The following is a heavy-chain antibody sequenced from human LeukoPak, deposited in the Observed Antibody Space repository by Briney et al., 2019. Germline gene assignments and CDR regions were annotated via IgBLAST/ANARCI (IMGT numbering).Heavy chain of an antibody. CDR2: INPSGGST. CDR3: ARESRDYYDSSGIDY. V-gene: IGHV1-46*01. J-gene: IGHJ4*02. CDR1: GYTFTSYY. Sequence: GASVKVSCKASGYTFTSYYMHWVRQAPGQGLEWMGIINPSGGSTSYAQKFQGRVTMTRDTSTSTVYMELSSLRSEDTAVYYCARESRDYYDSSGIDYWGQGTLVTVSS. D-gene: IGHD3-22*01.